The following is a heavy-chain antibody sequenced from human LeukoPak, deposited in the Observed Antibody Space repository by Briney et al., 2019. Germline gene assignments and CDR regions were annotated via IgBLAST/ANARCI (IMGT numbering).Heavy chain of an antibody. CDR2: ISWNSGSI. Sequence: GGSLRLSCAASGFTFDDYAMHWVRQAPGKGLEWVSGISWNSGSIGYADSVKGRFTISRDNAKNSLYLQMNSLRAEDTAVYYCARDADLGTTITGAFDIWGQGTMVTVSA. CDR1: GFTFDDYA. V-gene: IGHV3-9*01. D-gene: IGHD5-24*01. CDR3: ARDADLGTTITGAFDI. J-gene: IGHJ3*02.